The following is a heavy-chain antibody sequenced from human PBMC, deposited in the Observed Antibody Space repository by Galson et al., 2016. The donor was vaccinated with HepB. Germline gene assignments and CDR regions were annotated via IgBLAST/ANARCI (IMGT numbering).Heavy chain of an antibody. CDR3: ARGADTAMGKSYYGMDL. D-gene: IGHD5-18*01. CDR1: GIRFNAYGG. V-gene: IGHV3-33*01. CDR2: IWYNEMNK. J-gene: IGHJ6*02. Sequence: SLRLSCAASGIRFNAYGGTHWVRQAPGKGLEWVAVIWYNEMNKHYADSVKGRFTISRDNAVNKLYLRIDSLRAEDTAGFFCARGADTAMGKSYYGMDLWGQGTTVTVSS.